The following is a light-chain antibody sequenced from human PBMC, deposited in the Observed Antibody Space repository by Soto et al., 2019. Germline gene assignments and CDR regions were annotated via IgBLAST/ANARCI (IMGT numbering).Light chain of an antibody. CDR1: SSDVGGYNF. Sequence: QSALTQPRSVSGSPGQSVTISCTGTSSDVGGYNFVSWYQQLPGKAPKLMIYDVSKRPSGVPDRFSGSKSGNTASLTISGLQAEDEADYYCCSYAGSPYVFGTGTKVTVL. CDR3: CSYAGSPYV. CDR2: DVS. V-gene: IGLV2-11*01. J-gene: IGLJ1*01.